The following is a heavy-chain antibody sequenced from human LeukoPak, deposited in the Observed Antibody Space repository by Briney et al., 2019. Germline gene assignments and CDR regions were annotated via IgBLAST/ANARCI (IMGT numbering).Heavy chain of an antibody. CDR1: GFTFDDYV. J-gene: IGHJ1*01. Sequence: GGSLRLSCAASGFTFDDYVMHWVRQVPGRGLEWVSLISADGTSTYYADSVKGRFTISRDYSKNSQYLQMSSLRTEDTALYYCAKDGLGVVTMGYFNHWGQGTLVTVSS. CDR2: ISADGTST. V-gene: IGHV3-43*02. CDR3: AKDGLGVVTMGYFNH. D-gene: IGHD3-3*01.